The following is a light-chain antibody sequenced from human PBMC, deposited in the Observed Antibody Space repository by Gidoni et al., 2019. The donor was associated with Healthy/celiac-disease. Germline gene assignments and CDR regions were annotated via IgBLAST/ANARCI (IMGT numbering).Light chain of an antibody. J-gene: IGKJ1*01. Sequence: DIVLPQSPDSLAVSLGERATINCKLSQSVLYSSNNKNYLAWYQQKPGQPPKLLIYWASTRESGVPDRFSGSGSGTDFTLTISSLQAEDVAVYYCQQYYSTPWTFGQXTKVEIK. CDR2: WAS. CDR3: QQYYSTPWT. CDR1: QSVLYSSNNKNY. V-gene: IGKV4-1*01.